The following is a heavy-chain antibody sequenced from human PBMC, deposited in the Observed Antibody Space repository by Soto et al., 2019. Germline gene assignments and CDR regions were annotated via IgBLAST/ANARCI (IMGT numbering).Heavy chain of an antibody. CDR1: GYTFTSYG. Sequence: QVRLEQSGPEVKKTGASVKVSCKASGYTFTSYGISWVRQAPGQGLEWMGWINIYSGDANYAQSFQDRVTMXXXTXPNTVYMEMRTLRSDDTAVYYCARALYYYDNSGLAYWGQGTLVTVSS. V-gene: IGHV1-18*01. CDR3: ARALYYYDNSGLAY. D-gene: IGHD3-22*01. J-gene: IGHJ4*02. CDR2: INIYSGDA.